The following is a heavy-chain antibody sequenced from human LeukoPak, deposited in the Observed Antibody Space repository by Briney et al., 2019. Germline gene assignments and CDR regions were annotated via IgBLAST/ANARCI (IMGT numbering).Heavy chain of an antibody. Sequence: GGSLRLSCAASGFTFSDYYMSWIRQAPGKGLEWVSFISSSTSYTNYADSVKGRFTISRDNAKNTLYLQMNSLRAEDTAVYYCARVVDTHFDYWGQGTLVTVSS. CDR1: GFTFSDYY. V-gene: IGHV3-11*06. CDR3: ARVVDTHFDY. D-gene: IGHD5-18*01. CDR2: ISSSTSYT. J-gene: IGHJ4*02.